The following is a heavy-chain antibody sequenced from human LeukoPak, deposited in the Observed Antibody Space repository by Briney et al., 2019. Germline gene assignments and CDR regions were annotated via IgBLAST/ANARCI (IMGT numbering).Heavy chain of an antibody. Sequence: GRSLRLSCAASGCTSSSYGFHWVRQAPGKGLEWVAVIWYDGSNKYYADSVKGRFTISRDSSKNTLYLQMNSLRAEDTAVYYCAKDGSGGGWKWFDPWGQGTLVTVSS. CDR3: AKDGSGGGWKWFDP. V-gene: IGHV3-33*06. J-gene: IGHJ5*02. D-gene: IGHD2-15*01. CDR1: GCTSSSYG. CDR2: IWYDGSNK.